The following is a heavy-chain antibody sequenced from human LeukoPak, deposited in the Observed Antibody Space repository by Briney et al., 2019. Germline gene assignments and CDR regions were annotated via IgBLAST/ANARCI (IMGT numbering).Heavy chain of an antibody. D-gene: IGHD5-24*01. CDR1: GFTFSSYG. Sequence: PGGSLRLSCAASGFTFSSYGMHWVRQAPGKGLEWVAFIRYDGSNKYYADSVKGRFTISRDNAKNSLYLQMNSLRAEDTAVYYCAREGDGYNYPFDYWGQGTLVTVSS. J-gene: IGHJ4*02. V-gene: IGHV3-30*02. CDR3: AREGDGYNYPFDY. CDR2: IRYDGSNK.